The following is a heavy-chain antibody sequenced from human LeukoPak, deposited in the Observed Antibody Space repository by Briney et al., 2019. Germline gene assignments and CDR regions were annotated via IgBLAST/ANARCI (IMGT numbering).Heavy chain of an antibody. CDR2: INHSGST. J-gene: IGHJ5*02. D-gene: IGHD3-9*01. Sequence: KPSETLSLTCAVYGGSFSGYYWSWIRQPPGKGLEWLGEINHSGSTNYNPSLKSRVTISVDTSKNQFSLKLSSVTAADTAVYYCARAPLRYFDWSPDWFDPWGQGTLVTVSS. CDR3: ARAPLRYFDWSPDWFDP. CDR1: GGSFSGYY. V-gene: IGHV4-34*01.